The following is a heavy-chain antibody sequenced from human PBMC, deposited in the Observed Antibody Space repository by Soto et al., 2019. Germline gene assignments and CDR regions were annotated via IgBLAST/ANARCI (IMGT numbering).Heavy chain of an antibody. CDR2: VDYNGVT. Sequence: TSETLSLTCTVSGGSIYRSGYYWGWIRQPPGRGLEWIGNVDYNGVTYSNPSLKSRVTISRDTSKNQFSLKLTSVTAADTALYYCGKVLVGATGHTDSDSWGPGTLVTVSS. V-gene: IGHV4-39*01. J-gene: IGHJ4*02. CDR3: GKVLVGATGHTDSDS. D-gene: IGHD2-15*01. CDR1: GGSIYRSGYY.